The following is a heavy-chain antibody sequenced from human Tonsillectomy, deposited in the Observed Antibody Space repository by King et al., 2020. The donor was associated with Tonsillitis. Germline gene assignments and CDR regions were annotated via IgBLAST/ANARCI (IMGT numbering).Heavy chain of an antibody. J-gene: IGHJ3*02. CDR1: GFTFSSYG. Sequence: VQLVESGGGVVQPGRSLRLSCAASGFTFSSYGMHWVRQAPGKGLEWVAVISYDGSNKYYADSLKGRFTISRDNSKNTLYLQMNSLRAEDTAVYYCAKDLPTGAFDIWGQGTMVTVSS. V-gene: IGHV3-30*18. CDR3: AKDLPTGAFDI. CDR2: ISYDGSNK.